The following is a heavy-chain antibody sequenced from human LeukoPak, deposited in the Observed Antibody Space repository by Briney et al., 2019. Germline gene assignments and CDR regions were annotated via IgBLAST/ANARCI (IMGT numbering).Heavy chain of an antibody. CDR2: INHSGST. CDR3: ARGRPPQLGYCSSTSCYPFDY. Sequence: SETLSLTCAVYGGSFSGYYWSWIRQPPWKGLEWIGEINHSGSTNYNPSLKSRVTISVDTSKNQFSLKLSSVTAADTAVYYCARGRPPQLGYCSSTSCYPFDYWGQGTLVTVSS. D-gene: IGHD2-2*01. J-gene: IGHJ4*02. V-gene: IGHV4-34*01. CDR1: GGSFSGYY.